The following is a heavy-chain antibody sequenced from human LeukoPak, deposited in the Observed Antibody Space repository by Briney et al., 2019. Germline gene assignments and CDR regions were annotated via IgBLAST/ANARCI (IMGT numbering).Heavy chain of an antibody. CDR2: IIPIFGTA. J-gene: IGHJ4*02. CDR1: GYTLTELS. Sequence: GASVKVSCKVSGYTLTELSMHWVRQAPGQGLEWMGGIIPIFGTANYAQKFQGRVTITADESTSTAYMELSSLRSEDTAVYYCARDRGNIVVVPGLYYFDYWGQGTLVTVSS. V-gene: IGHV1-69*13. CDR3: ARDRGNIVVVPGLYYFDY. D-gene: IGHD2-2*01.